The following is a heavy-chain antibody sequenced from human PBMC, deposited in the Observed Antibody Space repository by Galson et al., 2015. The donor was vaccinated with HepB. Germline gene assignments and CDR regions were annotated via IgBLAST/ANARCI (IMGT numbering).Heavy chain of an antibody. J-gene: IGHJ4*02. CDR1: GFTFSSYG. CDR2: ISYDGGNK. V-gene: IGHV3-30*18. Sequence: SLRLSCAASGFTFSSYGMHRVRQAPGKGLEWVAVISYDGGNKYYADSVKGRFTISRDNSKNTLYLQMNCLRAEDTAVYYCAKVSTGTDFDYWGQGTLVTVSS. D-gene: IGHD1-1*01. CDR3: AKVSTGTDFDY.